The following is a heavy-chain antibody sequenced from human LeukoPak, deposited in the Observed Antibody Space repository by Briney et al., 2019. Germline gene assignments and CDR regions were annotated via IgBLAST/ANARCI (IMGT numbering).Heavy chain of an antibody. V-gene: IGHV3-53*04. Sequence: GGSLRLSCAASGLTVSSNYMSWVRQAPGKGLEWVSVIYSGGSTYYADSVKGRFTISRHNSKNTLYLQMNSLRAEDMAVYYCARETTRYYYGSGDVDAFDIWGQGTMVTVFS. CDR3: ARETTRYYYGSGDVDAFDI. CDR2: IYSGGST. J-gene: IGHJ3*02. CDR1: GLTVSSNY. D-gene: IGHD3-10*01.